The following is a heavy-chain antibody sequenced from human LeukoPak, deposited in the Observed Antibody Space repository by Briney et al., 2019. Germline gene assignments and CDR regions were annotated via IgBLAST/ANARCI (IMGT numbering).Heavy chain of an antibody. Sequence: SETLSLTCAVSGGSISSGNWWSWVRLPPGKGLEWIGEIYHTGRTNYNPSLKSRVTISVDTSKNQFSLKLSSVTAADTAVYYCARHASHRLGPGYSSGWYPASVDYWGQGTLVTVSS. J-gene: IGHJ4*02. CDR2: IYHTGRT. CDR3: ARHASHRLGPGYSSGWYPASVDY. D-gene: IGHD6-19*01. CDR1: GGSISSGNW. V-gene: IGHV4-4*02.